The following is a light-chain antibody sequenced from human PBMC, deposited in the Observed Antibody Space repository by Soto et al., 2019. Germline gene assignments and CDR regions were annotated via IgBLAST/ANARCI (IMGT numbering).Light chain of an antibody. J-gene: IGKJ4*01. V-gene: IGKV1-5*01. Sequence: DIQMTQSPSTLSASVGDRVTITCRASQGISNWLAWYQQRPGKAPKLLIYDASNLESGVPSRFSGSGSGTEFTLPVSSLQPDDFATYYCQQYDTYPLTFGGGTKVEI. CDR2: DAS. CDR3: QQYDTYPLT. CDR1: QGISNW.